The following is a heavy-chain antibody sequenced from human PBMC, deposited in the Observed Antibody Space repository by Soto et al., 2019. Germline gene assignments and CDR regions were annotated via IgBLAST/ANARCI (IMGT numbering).Heavy chain of an antibody. D-gene: IGHD2-8*01. J-gene: IGHJ6*02. CDR2: IDPSDSYT. V-gene: IGHV5-10-1*01. Sequence: GESLKISCKGSGYSFTSYWISWVRQMPGKGLEWMGRIDPSDSYTNYSPSFQGHATISADKSISTAYLQWSSLKASDTAMYYCARLGYCTNGVCLVGYYYYGMDVWGQGTTVTVSS. CDR1: GYSFTSYW. CDR3: ARLGYCTNGVCLVGYYYYGMDV.